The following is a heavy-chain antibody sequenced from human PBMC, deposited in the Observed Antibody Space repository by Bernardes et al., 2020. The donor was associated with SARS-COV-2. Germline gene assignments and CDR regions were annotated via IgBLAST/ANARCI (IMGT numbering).Heavy chain of an antibody. D-gene: IGHD1-26*01. CDR1: GGSVRISSYY. CDR3: ARRVGGTYQLDH. CDR2: IYFSGYS. J-gene: IGHJ4*02. V-gene: IGHV4-39*01. Sequence: SETLSLTCTVSGGSVRISSYYWAWIRQSPGKGLEGIGSIYFSGYSDYNPSLQSRVTISVDTSKNQFSLNLRSVTAADTAVYYCARRVGGTYQLDHGGQGILVTVSS.